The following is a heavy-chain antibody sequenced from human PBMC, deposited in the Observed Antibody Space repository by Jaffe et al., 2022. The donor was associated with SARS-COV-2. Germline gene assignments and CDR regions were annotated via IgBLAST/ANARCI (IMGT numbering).Heavy chain of an antibody. CDR3: AGNGDYGWYFDL. J-gene: IGHJ2*01. Sequence: EVQLVESGGGLVKPGGSLRLSCAASGFTFSSYSMNWVRQAPGKGLEWVSSISSSSSYIYYADSVKGRFTISRDNAKNSLYLQMNSLRAEDTAVYYCAGNGDYGWYFDLWGRGTLVTVSS. CDR2: ISSSSSYI. V-gene: IGHV3-21*01. CDR1: GFTFSSYS. D-gene: IGHD4-17*01.